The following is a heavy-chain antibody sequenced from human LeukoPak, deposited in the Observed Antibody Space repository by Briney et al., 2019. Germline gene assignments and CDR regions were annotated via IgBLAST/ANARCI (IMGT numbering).Heavy chain of an antibody. D-gene: IGHD6-13*01. CDR2: IDPKTGGT. CDR1: GYTFTDYY. Sequence: ASVKVSCKASGYTFTDYYIHWVRQAPGQGLEWMGWIDPKTGGTNFAQKFQGRVTMTRDMSTSTVYMELSSLRSEDAAVYYCASPREGIAAAGIDYWGQGTLVTVSS. V-gene: IGHV1-2*02. CDR3: ASPREGIAAAGIDY. J-gene: IGHJ4*02.